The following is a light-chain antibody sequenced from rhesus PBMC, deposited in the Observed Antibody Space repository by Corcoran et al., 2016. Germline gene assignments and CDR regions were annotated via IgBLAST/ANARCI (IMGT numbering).Light chain of an antibody. V-gene: IGKV3-35*01. Sequence: EMVMTQSPATLSLSPGERATLPCRASQRVSRNLAWYQQKPGQDPRLLIYNASNRVTGIPDRFSGSGSDTDFTLKISRLEAEGVGIYSCMQALEFPLTFGGGTKVEIK. CDR1: QRVSRN. CDR3: MQALEFPLT. J-gene: IGKJ4*01. CDR2: NAS.